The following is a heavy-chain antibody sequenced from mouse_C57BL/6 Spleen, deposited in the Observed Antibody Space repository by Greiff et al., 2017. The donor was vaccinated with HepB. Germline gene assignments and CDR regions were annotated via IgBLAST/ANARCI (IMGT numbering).Heavy chain of an antibody. Sequence: QVQLKQPGAELVKPGASVKLSCKASGYTFTSYWMQWVKQRPGQGLEWIGEIDPSDSYTNYNQKFKGKATLTVDTSSSTAYMQLSSLTSEDSAVYYCARSNYLAYWGQGTLVTVSA. J-gene: IGHJ3*01. CDR3: ARSNYLAY. CDR1: GYTFTSYW. V-gene: IGHV1-50*01. CDR2: IDPSDSYT. D-gene: IGHD1-1*02.